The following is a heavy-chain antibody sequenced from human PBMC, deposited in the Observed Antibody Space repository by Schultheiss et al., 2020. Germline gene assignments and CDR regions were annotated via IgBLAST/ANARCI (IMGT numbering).Heavy chain of an antibody. CDR2: INPNSGGT. D-gene: IGHD1-26*01. V-gene: IGHV1-2*04. J-gene: IGHJ4*02. CDR3: ARARGRGGSYFDY. Sequence: ASVKVSCKASGYTFTGYYMHWVRQAPGQGLEWMGWINPNSGGTNYAQKFQGWVTMTTDTSTSTAYMELRSLRSDDTAVYYCARARGRGGSYFDYWGQGTLVTVSS. CDR1: GYTFTGYY.